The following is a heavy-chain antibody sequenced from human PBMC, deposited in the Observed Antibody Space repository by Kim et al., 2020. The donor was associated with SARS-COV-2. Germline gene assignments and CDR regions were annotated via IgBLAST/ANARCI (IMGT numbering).Heavy chain of an antibody. D-gene: IGHD1-26*01. CDR3: ASAPSGTSYPDAFDI. CDR2: IYPGDSDT. V-gene: IGHV5-51*01. J-gene: IGHJ3*02. Sequence: GESLKISCEASGYRFTKYWIGWVRQMPGKGLEWMGIIYPGDSDTIYSPSFRGQVTISADNSITTAYLQWTGLKASDSAFYYCASAPSGTSYPDAFDIWGQGTMVTVSP. CDR1: GYRFTKYW.